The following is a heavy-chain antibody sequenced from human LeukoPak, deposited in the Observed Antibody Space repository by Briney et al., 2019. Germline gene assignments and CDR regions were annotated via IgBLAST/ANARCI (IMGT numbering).Heavy chain of an antibody. CDR2: IIPIFGTA. Sequence: SVRVSCKASGGTFSSYAISWVRQAPGQGLEWMGGIIPIFGTANYAQKFQGRVTITADESTSTAYMELSSLRSEDTAVYYCAADYGDYLNLNYYYMDVWGKGTTVTVSS. CDR1: GGTFSSYA. V-gene: IGHV1-69*01. D-gene: IGHD4-17*01. J-gene: IGHJ6*03. CDR3: AADYGDYLNLNYYYMDV.